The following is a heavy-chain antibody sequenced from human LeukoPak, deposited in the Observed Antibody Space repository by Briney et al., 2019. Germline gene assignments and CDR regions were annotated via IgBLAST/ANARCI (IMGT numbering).Heavy chain of an antibody. V-gene: IGHV4-34*01. J-gene: IGHJ6*02. CDR2: INHSGST. CDR1: SGSFSGYY. D-gene: IGHD2/OR15-2a*01. Sequence: SETLSLTCAVYSGSFSGYYWNWVRQSPGKGLEWIGEINHSGSTNYNPSLKSRVTISVDTSKNQFFLKLSSVTAADTAVYYCARVYHYYYGMDVWGQGTTVTVSS. CDR3: ARVYHYYYGMDV.